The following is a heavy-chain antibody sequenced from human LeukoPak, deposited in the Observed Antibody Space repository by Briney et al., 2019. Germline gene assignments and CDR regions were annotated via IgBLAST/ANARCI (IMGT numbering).Heavy chain of an antibody. CDR2: IYYGGST. J-gene: IGHJ5*02. Sequence: SETLSFTCTVSGGSISSSDYYWGWIRQPPGKGLEWIGGIYYGGSTYYNPSLKSRVTISVDTSMNQFSLKLSFVTTADTAVYYCARALGYCSGGSCTRGYNWFDPWGQGTLVTVPS. CDR1: GGSISSSDYY. CDR3: ARALGYCSGGSCTRGYNWFDP. V-gene: IGHV4-39*01. D-gene: IGHD2-15*01.